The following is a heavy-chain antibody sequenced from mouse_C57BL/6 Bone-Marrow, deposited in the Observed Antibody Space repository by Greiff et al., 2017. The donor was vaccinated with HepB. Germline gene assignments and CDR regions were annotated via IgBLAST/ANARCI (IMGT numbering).Heavy chain of an antibody. CDR1: GYTFTSYG. CDR3: ARIGTYYSNYGYFDY. V-gene: IGHV1-81*01. CDR2: IYPRSGNN. J-gene: IGHJ2*01. Sequence: QVQLQQSGAELARPGASVKLSCKASGYTFTSYGISWVKQRTGQGLEWIGEIYPRSGNNYYIEKFKGKATLTADKSSSTAYMELRSLTSEDSAVYFCARIGTYYSNYGYFDYWGQGTTLTVSS. D-gene: IGHD2-5*01.